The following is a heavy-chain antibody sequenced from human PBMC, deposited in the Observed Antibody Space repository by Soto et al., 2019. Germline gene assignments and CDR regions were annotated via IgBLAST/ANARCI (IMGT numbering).Heavy chain of an antibody. CDR1: GFTFSSYG. V-gene: IGHV3-33*01. Sequence: QVQLVESGGGVVQPGRSLRLSCAASGFTFSSYGMHWVRQAPGKGLEWVAVIWYDGSNKYYADSVKGRFTISRDNSKKPLYLQMNSLRGEDTAVYYCASFNWNSNEFDIWGQGTMVTGSS. CDR2: IWYDGSNK. D-gene: IGHD1-7*01. CDR3: ASFNWNSNEFDI. J-gene: IGHJ3*02.